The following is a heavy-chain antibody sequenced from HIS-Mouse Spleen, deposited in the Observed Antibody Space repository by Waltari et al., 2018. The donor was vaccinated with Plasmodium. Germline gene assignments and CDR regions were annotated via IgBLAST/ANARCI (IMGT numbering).Heavy chain of an antibody. Sequence: QVQLQESGPGLVKPSETLSLTCPVSGGSISRYYWSWIRQPPGKGPEWIGYIYSSGSTNYNPSLKSRVTISVDTSKNQFSLKLSSVTAADTAVYYCARLRYSYGYFDYWGQGTLVTVSS. CDR2: IYSSGST. CDR3: ARLRYSYGYFDY. J-gene: IGHJ4*02. D-gene: IGHD5-18*01. CDR1: GGSISRYY. V-gene: IGHV4-59*08.